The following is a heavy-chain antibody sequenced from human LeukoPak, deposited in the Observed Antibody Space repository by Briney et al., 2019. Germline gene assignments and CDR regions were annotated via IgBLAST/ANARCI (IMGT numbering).Heavy chain of an antibody. Sequence: ASVKVSCKASGYTFTSYYMHWVRQAPGQGLEWMGIINPSGGSTSYAQKFQGRVTMTRDTSTSTVYTELSSLRSEDTAVYYCARDSPRGYSYGYPHWYFDLWGRGTLVTVSS. CDR3: ARDSPRGYSYGYPHWYFDL. V-gene: IGHV1-46*01. CDR1: GYTFTSYY. J-gene: IGHJ2*01. CDR2: INPSGGST. D-gene: IGHD5-18*01.